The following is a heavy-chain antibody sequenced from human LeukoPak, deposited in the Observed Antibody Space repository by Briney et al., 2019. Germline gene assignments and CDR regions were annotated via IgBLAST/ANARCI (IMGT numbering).Heavy chain of an antibody. CDR2: IYYSGST. D-gene: IGHD5-18*01. V-gene: IGHV4-59*01. Sequence: SETLSLTCTVSGGSISSYYWSWIRQPPGKGLEWIGYIYYSGSTNYNPSLKSRVTISVDTSKNQFSLKLSSVTAADTAVYYCARENSGYSYGYFDYWGQGTLVTVSS. CDR3: ARENSGYSYGYFDY. CDR1: GGSISSYY. J-gene: IGHJ4*02.